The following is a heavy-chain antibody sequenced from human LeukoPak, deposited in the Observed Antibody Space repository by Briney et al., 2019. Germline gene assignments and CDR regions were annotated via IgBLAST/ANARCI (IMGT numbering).Heavy chain of an antibody. D-gene: IGHD6-13*01. J-gene: IGHJ4*02. CDR3: AKGAAAGTPNFDY. CDR1: GFTFSSYG. CDR2: ISYDGSNK. V-gene: IGHV3-30*18. Sequence: PGGSLRLSCAASGFTFSSYGMHWVRQAPGKGLEWVAVISYDGSNKYYADSVKGRFTISRDNSKNTLYLQMNSLRAEDTAVYYCAKGAAAGTPNFDYWGQGTLVTVSS.